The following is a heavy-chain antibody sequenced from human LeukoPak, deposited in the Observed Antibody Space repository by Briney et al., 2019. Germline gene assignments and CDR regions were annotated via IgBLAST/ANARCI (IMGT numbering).Heavy chain of an antibody. Sequence: HGESLKISCKGSGYSFTSYWIGWVRQMPGKGLEWMGIIYPGDSDTRYSPSFQGQVTISADKSISTAYLQWSSLKASDTAMYYCARHSANWGSAGSDAFDIWGQGTMVTVSS. CDR3: ARHSANWGSAGSDAFDI. V-gene: IGHV5-51*01. CDR2: IYPGDSDT. J-gene: IGHJ3*02. CDR1: GYSFTSYW. D-gene: IGHD7-27*01.